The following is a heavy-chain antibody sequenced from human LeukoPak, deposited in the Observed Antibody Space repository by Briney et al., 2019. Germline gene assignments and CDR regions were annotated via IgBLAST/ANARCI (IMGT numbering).Heavy chain of an antibody. J-gene: IGHJ4*02. CDR2: INPNSGST. V-gene: IGHV1-2*02. Sequence: ASAKVSCKASGYTFTGYYMHWVRQAPGQGLGWMGWINPNSGSTNYAQKFQGRVIKTRDMSISTAYMELSRLRSDDTAVYYCARLGTCSSTSCYPTGDYWGQGTLVTVSS. CDR3: ARLGTCSSTSCYPTGDY. CDR1: GYTFTGYY. D-gene: IGHD2-2*01.